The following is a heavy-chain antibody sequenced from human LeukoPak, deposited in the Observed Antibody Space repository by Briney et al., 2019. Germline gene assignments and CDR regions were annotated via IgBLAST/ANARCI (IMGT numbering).Heavy chain of an antibody. Sequence: GESLKISCKGSGYSFTSYWISWVRQMPGKGLEWMGIIFPGDSDTTYSPSFQGQVTISADKSISTAYLQWSSLKASDTAMYYCARHRAPYDFWSGPDYWGQGTLVTVSS. CDR3: ARHRAPYDFWSGPDY. CDR2: IFPGDSDT. V-gene: IGHV5-51*01. J-gene: IGHJ4*02. D-gene: IGHD3-3*01. CDR1: GYSFTSYW.